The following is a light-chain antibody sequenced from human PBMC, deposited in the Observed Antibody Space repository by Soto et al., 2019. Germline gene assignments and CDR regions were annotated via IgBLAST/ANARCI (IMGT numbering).Light chain of an antibody. V-gene: IGKV1-39*01. CDR1: QSIYNY. Sequence: DIQMTQSPSSLSASVGDRVTITCRTSQSIYNYLNWYQQKPGKAPMLLVYKTSTLQSGVPSRFSGSRSGTDFTLTISRLEPEDFAVYYCQQYGSSPRTFGQGTKVDIK. CDR2: KTS. J-gene: IGKJ1*01. CDR3: QQYGSSPRT.